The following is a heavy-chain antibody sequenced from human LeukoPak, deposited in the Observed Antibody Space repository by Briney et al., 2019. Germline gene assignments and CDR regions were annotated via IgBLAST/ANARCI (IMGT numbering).Heavy chain of an antibody. CDR2: ISGSGGST. V-gene: IGHV3-23*01. CDR1: GFTFSSYA. CDR3: AKDPSSGSYGNYYYMDV. J-gene: IGHJ6*03. D-gene: IGHD1-26*01. Sequence: GGSLRLSCAASGFTFSSYAMSWVRQAPGKGLEWVSAISGSGGSTYYADSVKGRFTISRDNSKNTLYLQMNSLRAEDTAVYYCAKDPSSGSYGNYYYMDVWGKGTTVTISS.